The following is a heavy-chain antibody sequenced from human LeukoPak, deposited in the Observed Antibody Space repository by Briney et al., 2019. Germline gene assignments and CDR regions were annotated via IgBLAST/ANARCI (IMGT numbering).Heavy chain of an antibody. D-gene: IGHD3-9*01. V-gene: IGHV5-51*01. CDR3: ARSDDSDDWYPDY. Sequence: GESLKISCKGSGYSFTSYWIGWVRQMPGKGLEWMGIIYPGDSDTRYSPSFQGQVTISADKSITTAYLQWSSLKASDTAIYYCARSDDSDDWYPDYWGQGTLVTVSS. J-gene: IGHJ4*02. CDR2: IYPGDSDT. CDR1: GYSFTSYW.